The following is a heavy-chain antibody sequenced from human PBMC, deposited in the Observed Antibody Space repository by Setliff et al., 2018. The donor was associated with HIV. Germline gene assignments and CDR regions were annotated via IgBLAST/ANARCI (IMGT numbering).Heavy chain of an antibody. CDR3: TRDPDYDYVWGSYRPYYFDY. CDR2: ITIKAYGGTT. CDR1: GFIFGDYA. V-gene: IGHV3-49*04. D-gene: IGHD3-16*02. J-gene: IGHJ4*02. Sequence: GGSLRLSCTASGFIFGDYAMSWVRQAPGKGLEWVGFITIKAYGGTTEYAASVKGRFTISRGDSKSIAYLQMNSLKTEDTAVYYCTRDPDYDYVWGSYRPYYFDYWGQGTLVTVSS.